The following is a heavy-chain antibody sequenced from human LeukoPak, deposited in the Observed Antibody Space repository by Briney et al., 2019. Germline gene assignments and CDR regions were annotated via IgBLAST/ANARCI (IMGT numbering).Heavy chain of an antibody. V-gene: IGHV3-30*18. CDR3: AKTPVRDYYDSSGYSYFDY. J-gene: IGHJ4*02. CDR1: GFTFSSYD. CDR2: ISYDGSNK. D-gene: IGHD3-22*01. Sequence: PGGSLRLSCAASGFTFSSYDMHWVRQAPGKGLEWVAVISYDGSNKYYADSVKGRFTISRDNSKNTLYLQMNSLRAEDTAVYYCAKTPVRDYYDSSGYSYFDYWGQGTLVTVSS.